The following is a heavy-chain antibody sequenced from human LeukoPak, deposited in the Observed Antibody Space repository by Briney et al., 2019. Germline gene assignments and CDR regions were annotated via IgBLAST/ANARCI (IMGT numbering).Heavy chain of an antibody. D-gene: IGHD3-22*01. J-gene: IGHJ4*02. V-gene: IGHV4-59*01. CDR1: GGSISTYY. CDR3: ARRRYYDSSGSYIFDY. CDR2: IYYSGST. Sequence: SETLSLTCSVSGGSISTYYWAWIRQPPGKGLEWIGYIYYSGSTNYNPSLKSRVTISLDTSKNQFSLKLSSVTAADTAVYYCARRRYYDSSGSYIFDYWGQGTLVTVSS.